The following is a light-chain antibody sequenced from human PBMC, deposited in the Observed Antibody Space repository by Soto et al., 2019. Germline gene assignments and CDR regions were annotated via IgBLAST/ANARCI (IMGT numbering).Light chain of an antibody. CDR1: SSNIGAGYE. J-gene: IGLJ1*01. Sequence: QSVLTQPPSVSGAPVQRVTISCTGSSSNIGAGYEVHWYQQLPGTAPKLLIYGNNNRPSGVPDRFSGSKSGTSASLAITGLQAEDEADYYCQSSDSSLSALYVFGPVTKVPVL. V-gene: IGLV1-40*01. CDR3: QSSDSSLSALYV. CDR2: GNN.